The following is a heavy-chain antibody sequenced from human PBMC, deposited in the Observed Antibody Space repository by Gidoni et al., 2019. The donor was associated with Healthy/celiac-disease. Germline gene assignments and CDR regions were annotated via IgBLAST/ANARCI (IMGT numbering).Heavy chain of an antibody. V-gene: IGHV3-11*01. CDR2: ISSSGSTI. Sequence: QVQLVESGGGLVKPGGSLRLSCAASGFTFSDYYLSWIRQAPGKGLEWVSYISSSGSTIYYADSVKGRFTISRDNDKNSLYLQMNSLRAEDTAVYYCARHDNFRLGIVGARTASFDYWGQGTLVTVSS. J-gene: IGHJ4*02. D-gene: IGHD1-26*01. CDR1: GFTFSDYY. CDR3: ARHDNFRLGIVGARTASFDY.